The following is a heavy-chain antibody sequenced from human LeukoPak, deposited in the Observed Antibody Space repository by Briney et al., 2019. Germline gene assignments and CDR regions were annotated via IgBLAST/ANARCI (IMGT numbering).Heavy chain of an antibody. CDR2: ISAYNGNT. CDR3: ARDSVAITGTTSGWFDP. CDR1: GYTFTSYG. V-gene: IGHV1-18*01. Sequence: ASVKVSCKASGYTFTSYGISWVRQAPGQGLEWMGWISAYNGNTNYAQKLQGRVTMTTDTSTSTAYMELRSLRSDDTAVYYCARDSVAITGTTSGWFDPWGQGTLVTVSS. J-gene: IGHJ5*02. D-gene: IGHD1-7*01.